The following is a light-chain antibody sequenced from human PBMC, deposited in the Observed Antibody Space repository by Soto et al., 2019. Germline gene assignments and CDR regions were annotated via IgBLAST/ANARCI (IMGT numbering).Light chain of an antibody. CDR1: QSVSSY. V-gene: IGKV3-11*01. CDR2: DAS. CDR3: QKRSNWPLT. Sequence: EIVLTQSPATLSLSPGERATLSCRASQSVSSYLAWYQQTPGQAPRLLIYDASNRATGIPARFSGSGSGTDFTRTISSLEPEDFAVYYCQKRSNWPLTFGGGTKVEIK. J-gene: IGKJ4*01.